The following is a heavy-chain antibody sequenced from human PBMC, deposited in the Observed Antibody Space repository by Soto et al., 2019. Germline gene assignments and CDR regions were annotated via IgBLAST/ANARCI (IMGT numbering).Heavy chain of an antibody. CDR2: IYPGDSVT. Sequence: PGESLKISCKGSGYSFTSYWIGWVRQMPGKGLEWMGIIYPGDSVTRYSPSFQGQVTISADKSISTAYLQWSSLKASDTAMYYCARSWSYYDILTGYSPDAFDIWGQGTMVTV. D-gene: IGHD3-9*01. J-gene: IGHJ3*02. V-gene: IGHV5-51*01. CDR1: GYSFTSYW. CDR3: ARSWSYYDILTGYSPDAFDI.